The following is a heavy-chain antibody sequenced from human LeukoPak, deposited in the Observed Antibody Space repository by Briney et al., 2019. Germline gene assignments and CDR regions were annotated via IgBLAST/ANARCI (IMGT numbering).Heavy chain of an antibody. V-gene: IGHV3-43*01. CDR1: GFTFSNYA. D-gene: IGHD2-2*01. J-gene: IGHJ6*03. CDR3: AKDSSTGDYYMDV. Sequence: GGSLRLSCAASGFTFSNYAMSWVRQAPGKGLEWVSLISWDGGSKYYADSVKGRFTISRDNSKNSLYLQMNSLRTEDTALYYCAKDSSTGDYYMDVWGKGTTVTVSS. CDR2: ISWDGGSK.